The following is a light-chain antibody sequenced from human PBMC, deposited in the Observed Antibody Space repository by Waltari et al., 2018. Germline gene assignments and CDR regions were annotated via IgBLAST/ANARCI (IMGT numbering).Light chain of an antibody. CDR3: NSFTRSTTWV. V-gene: IGLV2-14*03. CDR2: DVS. J-gene: IGLJ3*02. CDR1: TSNY. Sequence: QSALTQPASVSGSPGQSITISCTGTTSNYVSWYQQHPDRPPKLLIYDVSKRPSGVSDLFSGSKSGNTASLTISGLQAEDEADYYCNSFTRSTTWVFGGGTKLTVL.